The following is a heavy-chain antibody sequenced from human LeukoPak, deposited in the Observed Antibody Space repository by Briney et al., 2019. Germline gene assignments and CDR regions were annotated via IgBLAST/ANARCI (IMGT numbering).Heavy chain of an antibody. CDR2: ISGTGGTT. D-gene: IGHD1-1*01. Sequence: GGSLRLSCAASGFTFSTYAMSWVRQAPGEGLEWVSAISGTGGTTYSADSLKGRFTISRNNSKGTLYLQLNSLRAEDTAVYYCARTSGFYYYYGLDVWGQGTTVTVSS. CDR3: ARTSGFYYYYGLDV. CDR1: GFTFSTYA. V-gene: IGHV3-23*01. J-gene: IGHJ6*02.